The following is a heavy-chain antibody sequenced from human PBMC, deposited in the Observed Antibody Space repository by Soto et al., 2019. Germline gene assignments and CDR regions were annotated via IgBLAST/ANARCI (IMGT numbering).Heavy chain of an antibody. V-gene: IGHV4-39*01. Sequence: SETLSLTCTVSGGSISSRSYYWGWIRQPPGKGLEWIVSIYYSGSTYYNPSLKSRVTISVDTSKNQFSLKLSSVTAADTAVYYCARQCSGGSCYSEPDYWGQGTLVTVSS. D-gene: IGHD2-15*01. CDR2: IYYSGST. CDR3: ARQCSGGSCYSEPDY. J-gene: IGHJ4*02. CDR1: GGSISSRSYY.